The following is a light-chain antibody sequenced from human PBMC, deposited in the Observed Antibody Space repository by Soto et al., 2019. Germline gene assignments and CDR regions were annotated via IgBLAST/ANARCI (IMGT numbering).Light chain of an antibody. Sequence: NFMLTQPHSVSESPGKTVTISCTRSSGSIASNYVQWYQQRPGSAPTTVIYEDNQRPSGVPDRFSGSIDSSSNSASLTIAGLKTEDEADYCCQSSEGVFGGGTKLTV. J-gene: IGLJ2*01. CDR2: EDN. CDR3: QSSEGV. V-gene: IGLV6-57*04. CDR1: SGSIASNY.